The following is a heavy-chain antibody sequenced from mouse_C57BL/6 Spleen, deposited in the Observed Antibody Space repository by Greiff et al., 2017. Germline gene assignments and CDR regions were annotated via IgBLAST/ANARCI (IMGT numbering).Heavy chain of an antibody. CDR2: INYDGSST. Sequence: DVHLVESEGGLVQPGSSMKLSCTASGFTFSDYYMAWVRQVPEKGLEWVANINYDGSSTYYLDSLKSRFIISRDNAKNILYLQMSSLKSEDTATYYCARLITTVAHFDYWGQGTTLTVSS. CDR3: ARLITTVAHFDY. CDR1: GFTFSDYY. D-gene: IGHD1-1*01. J-gene: IGHJ2*01. V-gene: IGHV5-16*01.